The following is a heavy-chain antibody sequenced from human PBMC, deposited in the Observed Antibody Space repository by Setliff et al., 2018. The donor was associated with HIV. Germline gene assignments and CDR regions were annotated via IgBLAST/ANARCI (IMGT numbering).Heavy chain of an antibody. D-gene: IGHD1-1*01. CDR2: IDPDKGDT. Sequence: ASVKVSCKISGYTFTDFWIHWVRQAPGQGLESMGWIDPDKGDTGYAHNFQGRVIMTRDTSTSTAYMELSRLRSDDTAVYYCARKSLTGTIDSWGQGTLVTVSS. V-gene: IGHV1-2*02. CDR3: ARKSLTGTIDS. CDR1: GYTFTDFW. J-gene: IGHJ4*02.